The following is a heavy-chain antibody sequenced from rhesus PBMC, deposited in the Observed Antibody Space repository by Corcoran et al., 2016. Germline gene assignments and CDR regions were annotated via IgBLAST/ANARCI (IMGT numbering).Heavy chain of an antibody. J-gene: IGHJ1*01. D-gene: IGHD2-27*01. CDR1: GYSISSGYG. V-gene: IGHV4-127*01. CDR2: FGGNRDSN. Sequence: QVQLQESGPGLVKPSETLSLTCAVSGYSISSGYGWRWIRQPPGTGLEGIGYFGGNRDSNKYNHSLKSRVTSSKDTSKNQFSLKLSSVTAADTAVYYCARESVVVSVYFEFWGQGALVTVSS. CDR3: ARESVVVSVYFEF.